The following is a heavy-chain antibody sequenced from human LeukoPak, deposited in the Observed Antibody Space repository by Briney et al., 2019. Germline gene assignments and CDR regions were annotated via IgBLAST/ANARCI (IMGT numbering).Heavy chain of an antibody. D-gene: IGHD6-13*01. V-gene: IGHV3-23*01. CDR3: ARKSTAARLDDY. CDR1: GFTFSSYA. J-gene: IGHJ4*02. CDR2: ISGSGGSI. Sequence: GGSLRLSCGASGFTFSSYAMSWVRQAPGKGLEWVSAISGSGGSIYYADSVKGRFTISSDNSKNTLYLQMNSLRAEDTAVYYCARKSTAARLDDYWGQGTLVTVSS.